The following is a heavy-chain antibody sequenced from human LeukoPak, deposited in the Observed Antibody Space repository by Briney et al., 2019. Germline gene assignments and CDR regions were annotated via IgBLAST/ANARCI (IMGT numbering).Heavy chain of an antibody. J-gene: IGHJ6*03. D-gene: IGHD5-12*01. Sequence: GGSLRLSCAASGFTSSGSAMHWVRQAPGKGLEWVSSISSTSRSYIYYADSVKGRFTISRDNAKNSLYLQMNSLRAEDTAVYYCAREHSGYDFPGRDYYYMDVWGKGTTVTVSS. CDR1: GFTSSGSA. V-gene: IGHV3-21*01. CDR2: ISSTSRSYI. CDR3: AREHSGYDFPGRDYYYMDV.